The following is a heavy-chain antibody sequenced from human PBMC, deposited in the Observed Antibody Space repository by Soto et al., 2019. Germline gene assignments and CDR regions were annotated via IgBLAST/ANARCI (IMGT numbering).Heavy chain of an antibody. CDR3: ARVSNYYYGMDV. J-gene: IGHJ6*02. CDR1: GGYISSYY. V-gene: IGHV4-30-4*01. Sequence: PSETLSLTCTVSGGYISSYYWSWIRQPPGKGLEWIGYIYYSGSTYYNPSLKSRVTISVDTSKNQFSLKLSSVTAADTAVYYCARVSNYYYGMDVWGQGTTVTVSS. CDR2: IYYSGST.